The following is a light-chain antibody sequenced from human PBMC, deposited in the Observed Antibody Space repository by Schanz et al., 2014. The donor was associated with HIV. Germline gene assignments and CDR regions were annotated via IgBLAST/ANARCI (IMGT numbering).Light chain of an antibody. CDR3: AAWDVNLNGPV. Sequence: QSVLTQPPSASVTPGQRVTISCSGSSSNIGSNNVNWYQHVPGTAPKLLIHSNSQRPSWVPARFSGSKSGTSASLAISGLQSEDEADYYCAAWDVNLNGPVFGGGTKLTVL. CDR2: SNS. CDR1: SSNIGSNN. V-gene: IGLV1-44*01. J-gene: IGLJ2*01.